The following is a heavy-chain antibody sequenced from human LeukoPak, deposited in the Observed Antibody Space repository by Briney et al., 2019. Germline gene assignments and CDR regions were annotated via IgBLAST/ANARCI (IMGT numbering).Heavy chain of an antibody. CDR1: GYSFTSYW. Sequence: GESLKISCKGSGYSFTSYWIGWVRQMPGKGLEWMGIFYPGDFDTRYSPSFQGQVTMSADKSISTAYLQWGSLKASDTAMYYCARVGVWGTYRYPPSDAFDIWGQGTLVIVSS. J-gene: IGHJ3*02. D-gene: IGHD3-16*02. CDR2: FYPGDFDT. CDR3: ARVGVWGTYRYPPSDAFDI. V-gene: IGHV5-51*01.